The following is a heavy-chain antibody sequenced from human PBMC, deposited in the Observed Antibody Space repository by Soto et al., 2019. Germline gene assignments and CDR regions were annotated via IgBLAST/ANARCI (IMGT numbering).Heavy chain of an antibody. CDR1: GGSINNNYYY. Sequence: SETLSLTCTVSGGSINNNYYYWGWVRQPPGKGLEWIASISRSGTTYYNPSLKSRVTKSVDTSRNQFSLTLTSVTAADTEVYYCARAGGLGAVAVDYWGQGNLVTVX. CDR3: ARAGGLGAVAVDY. J-gene: IGHJ4*02. D-gene: IGHD6-19*01. CDR2: ISRSGTT. V-gene: IGHV4-39*01.